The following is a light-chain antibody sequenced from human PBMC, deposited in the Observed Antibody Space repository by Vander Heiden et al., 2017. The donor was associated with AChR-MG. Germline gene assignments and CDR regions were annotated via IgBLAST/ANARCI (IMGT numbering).Light chain of an antibody. V-gene: IGLV1-47*01. CDR1: SPNLGSNY. CDR3: AAWDDSLSGWV. Sequence: QSVLTPPPSASGTPGQRVTISCSGSSPNLGSNYVYWYQQLPGTTPKLLIYRNNQRPSGVPARFSGSKSGTSASLAIGGLRSEDEADYYCAAWDDSLSGWVFGGGTKLTVL. J-gene: IGLJ3*02. CDR2: RNN.